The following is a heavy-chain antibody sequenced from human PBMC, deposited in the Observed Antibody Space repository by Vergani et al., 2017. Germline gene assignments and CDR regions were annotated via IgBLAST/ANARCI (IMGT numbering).Heavy chain of an antibody. Sequence: EVQLVQSGAEVKKPGATVKLSCKVSGYTFTDYYMHWVQQAPGKGLEWMGLVDPEDGETIYAEKFQGRVTITADTSTDTAYMELSSLRSEDTAVYYCATDTGRRXGYNLPYDYYGMDVWGQGTTVTVSS. J-gene: IGHJ6*02. CDR2: VDPEDGET. CDR1: GYTFTDYY. V-gene: IGHV1-69-2*01. CDR3: ATDTGRRXGYNLPYDYYGMDV. D-gene: IGHD5-24*01.